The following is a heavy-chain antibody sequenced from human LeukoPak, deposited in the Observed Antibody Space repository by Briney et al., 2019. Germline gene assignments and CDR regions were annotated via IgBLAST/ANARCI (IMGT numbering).Heavy chain of an antibody. V-gene: IGHV4-34*01. CDR1: GGSFSGYY. J-gene: IGHJ4*02. D-gene: IGHD2-2*01. Sequence: PSETLSLTCAVYGGSFSGYYWSWIRQPPGKGLEWIGEINHSGSTNYNPSLKSRVTISVDTSKNQFSLKLSSVTAADTAVYYCARGTNRRQLNFDYWGQGTLVTVSS. CDR3: ARGTNRRQLNFDY. CDR2: INHSGST.